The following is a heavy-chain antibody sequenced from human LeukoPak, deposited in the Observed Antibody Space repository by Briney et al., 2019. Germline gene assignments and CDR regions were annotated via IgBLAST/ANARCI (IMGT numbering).Heavy chain of an antibody. CDR3: AKDEAGPEY. CDR2: ISAGGGST. CDR1: GLTFSDYS. Sequence: GGSLRLSCAVSGLTFSDYSMTWVRQAPGKGRFWVSGISAGGGSTYYADSVKGRFTISRDNSRNTLYLQMNSLSAEDTAVYYCAKDEAGPEYWGQGTLVAVSS. J-gene: IGHJ4*02. D-gene: IGHD6-13*01. V-gene: IGHV3-23*01.